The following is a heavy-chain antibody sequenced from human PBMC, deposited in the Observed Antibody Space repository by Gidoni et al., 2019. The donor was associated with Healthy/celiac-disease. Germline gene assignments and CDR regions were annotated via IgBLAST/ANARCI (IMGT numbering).Heavy chain of an antibody. CDR1: GFTFSSDG. D-gene: IGHD6-13*01. J-gene: IGHJ4*02. Sequence: QVQLVESGGGVVQPGRSLSLSCAASGFTFSSDGMHWVRQAPGKGLEWVAVILYDGSNKYYADSVKGRFTISRDNSKNTLYLQMNSLRAEDTAVYYCAREGIAAGWGYFDYWGQGTLVTVSS. V-gene: IGHV3-33*01. CDR2: ILYDGSNK. CDR3: AREGIAAGWGYFDY.